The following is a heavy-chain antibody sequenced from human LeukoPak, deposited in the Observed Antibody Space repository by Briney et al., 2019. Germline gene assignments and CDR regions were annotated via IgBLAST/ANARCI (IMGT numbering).Heavy chain of an antibody. V-gene: IGHV1-24*01. CDR2: FDPEDGET. D-gene: IGHD3/OR15-3a*01. CDR1: GHTLTELS. J-gene: IGHJ4*02. CDR3: ATDRGPKGYFDY. Sequence: ASVKVSCKVSGHTLTELSMHWVRQAPGKGLEWMGGFDPEDGETIYAQKFQGRVTMTEDTSTDTAYMELSSLRSEDTAVYYCATDRGPKGYFDYWGQGTLVTVSS.